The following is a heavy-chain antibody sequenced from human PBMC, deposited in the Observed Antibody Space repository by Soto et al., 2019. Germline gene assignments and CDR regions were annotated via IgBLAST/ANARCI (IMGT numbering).Heavy chain of an antibody. Sequence: QVHLQESGPGLVRPSQTLSLTCTVSGDSISGSNYWDCVRQTPGKGLEWIGYIHYSGSTYYNPSLRSRVTFSVDTSKNQFSLNLNSVTASDTAVYFCAREGGTGTGSLDIWGQGKMVTVSS. CDR2: IHYSGST. D-gene: IGHD1-1*01. V-gene: IGHV4-30-4*01. J-gene: IGHJ3*02. CDR1: GDSISGSNY. CDR3: AREGGTGTGSLDI.